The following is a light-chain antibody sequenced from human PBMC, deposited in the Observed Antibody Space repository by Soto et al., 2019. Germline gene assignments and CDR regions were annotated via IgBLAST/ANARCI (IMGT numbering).Light chain of an antibody. CDR1: NSDVDDYRY. V-gene: IGLV2-11*01. CDR3: CSYVPPPEI. CDR2: GVN. J-gene: IGLJ1*01. Sequence: QSALTQPRSVSGSPGQSLTISCTGTNSDVDDYRYVSWYQQFPGKAPKLVIYGVNQRPSGVPNRFSASNSDNTASLTISGLQAEDGAVYYCCSYVPPPEIFGTGTKLT.